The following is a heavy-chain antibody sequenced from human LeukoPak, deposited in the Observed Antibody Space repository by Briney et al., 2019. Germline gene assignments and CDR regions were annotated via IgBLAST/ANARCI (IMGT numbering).Heavy chain of an antibody. CDR1: GGSISSYY. J-gene: IGHJ5*02. CDR3: AREWLPHTVNWFDP. Sequence: SETLSLTCTVSGGSISSYYWSWIRQPPVKGLEWIGYIYYSGSTNYNPSLKSRVTISVDTSKNQFSLKLSSVTAADTAVYYCAREWLPHTVNWFDPWGQGTLVTVTS. CDR2: IYYSGST. V-gene: IGHV4-59*01. D-gene: IGHD3-22*01.